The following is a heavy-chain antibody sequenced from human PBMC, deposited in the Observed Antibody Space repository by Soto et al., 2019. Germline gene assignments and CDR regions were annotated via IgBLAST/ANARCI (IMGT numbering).Heavy chain of an antibody. CDR2: ITHEGHI. CDR3: ARAGTVDY. CDR1: GFTFSAYA. D-gene: IGHD1-1*01. Sequence: GGSLRLSCVASGFTFSAYAMSWVRQAPGKGLEWVSGITHEGHIFYGDSVKGRFTISRDNAKNSLYLQMNSLRAEDTAVYYCARAGTVDYWGQGTLVTVSS. V-gene: IGHV3-23*01. J-gene: IGHJ4*02.